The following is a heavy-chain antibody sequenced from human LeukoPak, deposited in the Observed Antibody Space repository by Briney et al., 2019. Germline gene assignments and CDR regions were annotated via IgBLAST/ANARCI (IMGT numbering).Heavy chain of an antibody. V-gene: IGHV1-2*02. CDR3: ARANFLYCSSTTCLFDY. CDR1: GYTFTDYY. J-gene: IGHJ4*02. CDR2: TNPNSGDT. D-gene: IGHD2-2*01. Sequence: GASVKVSCKASGYTFTDYYMHWVRQAPGQGFEWMGWTNPNSGDTNYAQKFQGRVTMTRDTSISTAHMELSRLRSDDTAVYYCARANFLYCSSTTCLFDYWGQGTLVIVSS.